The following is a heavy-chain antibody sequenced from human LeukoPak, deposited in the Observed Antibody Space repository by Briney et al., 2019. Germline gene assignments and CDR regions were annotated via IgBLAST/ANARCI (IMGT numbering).Heavy chain of an antibody. D-gene: IGHD2-8*01. CDR1: GFTLSSYW. J-gene: IGHJ4*02. Sequence: GGSLRLSCAASGFTLSSYWMSWVRQAPGKGLEWVGNIKQDGSEKYYVDSVKGRFTISRDNAKNSLYLQMNSLRAEDTAVYYCASEYCTNGVCYTPGPSNYWGQGTLVTVSS. CDR2: IKQDGSEK. V-gene: IGHV3-7*01. CDR3: ASEYCTNGVCYTPGPSNY.